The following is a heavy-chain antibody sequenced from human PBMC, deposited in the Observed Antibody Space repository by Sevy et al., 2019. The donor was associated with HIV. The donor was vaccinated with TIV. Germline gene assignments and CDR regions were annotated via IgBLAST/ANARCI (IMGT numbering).Heavy chain of an antibody. V-gene: IGHV3-33*06. D-gene: IGHD6-13*01. CDR1: GFTFSRYG. CDR3: AKGIAASGYYFDS. Sequence: GGSLRLSCVASGFTFSRYGMHWVRQTPGKGMEWVAGIWYDGDNKDYSDYGKGRFTISRDNSKNPVYLHMSSLRVEDTATYYCAKGIAASGYYFDSWGQGTLVTVSS. J-gene: IGHJ4*02. CDR2: IWYDGDNK.